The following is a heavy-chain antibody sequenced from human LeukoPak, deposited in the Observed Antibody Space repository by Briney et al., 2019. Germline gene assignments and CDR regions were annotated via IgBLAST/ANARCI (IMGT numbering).Heavy chain of an antibody. CDR3: AKDRKWLRSNGYYGMDV. Sequence: GGSLRLSCAAPGFTFSSYAMSWVRQAPGRGLEWVSAISGSGGSTYYADSVKGRFTISRDNSKNTLYLQMNSLRAEDTAVYYCAKDRKWLRSNGYYGMDVWGQGTTVTVSS. V-gene: IGHV3-23*01. J-gene: IGHJ6*02. CDR1: GFTFSSYA. D-gene: IGHD5-12*01. CDR2: ISGSGGST.